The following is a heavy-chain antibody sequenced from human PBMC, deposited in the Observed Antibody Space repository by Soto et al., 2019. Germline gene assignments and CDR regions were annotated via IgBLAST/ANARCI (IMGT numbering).Heavy chain of an antibody. CDR3: ARASIAAAGYYFDY. CDR2: IYSGGST. D-gene: IGHD6-13*01. V-gene: IGHV3-53*01. CDR1: GFTVSTNY. Sequence: EVQLGESGGGLIQPGGSLRLSCAASGFTVSTNYMSWVRQAPGKGLEWVSVIYSGGSTYYADSVKGRFTISRDNSKNTLYLQMNSLRAEDTAVYYCARASIAAAGYYFDYCGQGTLVTVSS. J-gene: IGHJ4*02.